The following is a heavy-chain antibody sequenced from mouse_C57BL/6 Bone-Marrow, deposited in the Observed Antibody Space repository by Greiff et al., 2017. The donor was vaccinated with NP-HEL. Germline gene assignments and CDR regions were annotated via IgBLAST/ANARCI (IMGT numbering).Heavy chain of an antibody. J-gene: IGHJ2*01. Sequence: QVHVKQSGAELARPGASVKLSCKASGYTFTSYGISWVKQRTGQGLEWIGEIYPRSGNTYYNEKFKGKATLTADKSSSTAYMELRSLTSEDSAVYFCARRQRGYWGQGTTLTVSS. CDR1: GYTFTSYG. D-gene: IGHD3-2*01. V-gene: IGHV1-81*01. CDR3: ARRQRGY. CDR2: IYPRSGNT.